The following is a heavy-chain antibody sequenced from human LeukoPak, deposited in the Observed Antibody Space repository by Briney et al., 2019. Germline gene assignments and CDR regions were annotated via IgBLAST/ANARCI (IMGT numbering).Heavy chain of an antibody. J-gene: IGHJ4*02. CDR1: GGTFSSYA. CDR3: VSSSSTSLDYFNY. Sequence: SVKVSCKASGGTFSSYAISWVRQAPGQGLEWMGGIIPIFGTANYAQKFQGRVTITTDESTSTAYMEPSSLRSEDTAVYYCVSSSSTSLDYFNYWGQGTLVTVPS. CDR2: IIPIFGTA. D-gene: IGHD2-2*01. V-gene: IGHV1-69*05.